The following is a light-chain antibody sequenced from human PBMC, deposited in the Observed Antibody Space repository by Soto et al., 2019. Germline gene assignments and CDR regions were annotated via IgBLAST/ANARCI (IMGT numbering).Light chain of an antibody. J-gene: IGLJ3*02. CDR2: SND. V-gene: IGLV1-44*01. Sequence: QAVVTQPPSASGTPGQRVTISCSGSSSNIGTNAVNWCQQLPGTAPRLLIYSNDQRPPGVPDRFSGSKSGTSASLGISGLQSEDEADYFCAVWDDSLNAWVFGGGTKVTVL. CDR3: AVWDDSLNAWV. CDR1: SSNIGTNA.